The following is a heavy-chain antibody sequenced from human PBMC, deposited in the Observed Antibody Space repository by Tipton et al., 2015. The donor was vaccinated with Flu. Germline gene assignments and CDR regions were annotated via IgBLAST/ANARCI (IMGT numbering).Heavy chain of an antibody. Sequence: QLVQSGGGLIQPGGSLRLSCAASGFTFTNNAMGWVRQAPGEGLEWVSAIGSDFNTHYADSVKGRFTISRDNAKNSLYLQMNSLRAEDTAVYYCARSVVPAAIDYWGQGTLVTVSS. CDR2: IGSDFNT. J-gene: IGHJ4*02. D-gene: IGHD2-2*01. CDR1: GFTFTNNA. CDR3: ARSVVPAAIDY. V-gene: IGHV3-23*04.